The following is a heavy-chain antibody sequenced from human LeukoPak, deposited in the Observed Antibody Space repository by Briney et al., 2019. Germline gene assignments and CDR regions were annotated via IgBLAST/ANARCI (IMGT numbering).Heavy chain of an antibody. D-gene: IGHD3-22*01. CDR2: ISAYNGNT. Sequence: GASVKVSCKGSGYTFTSYGISWVRQAPGQGLEWMGWISAYNGNTNYAQKLQGRVTMTTDTSTSTAYMELRSLRSDDTAVYYCARDLRSYYYDSSGYYLLYWGQGTLVTVSS. J-gene: IGHJ4*02. CDR3: ARDLRSYYYDSSGYYLLY. CDR1: GYTFTSYG. V-gene: IGHV1-18*01.